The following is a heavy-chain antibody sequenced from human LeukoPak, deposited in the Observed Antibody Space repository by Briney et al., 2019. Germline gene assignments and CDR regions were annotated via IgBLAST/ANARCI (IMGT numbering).Heavy chain of an antibody. CDR1: GFTFRNYD. V-gene: IGHV3-30*02. Sequence: GGSLRLSCAASGFTFRNYDMHWARQAPGKGLEWVAHIWYDGSNKYYADSVKGRFTISRDNSKNRLYLQMNSLRTEETAVYYCAALGSDSSGWYYFDYWGQGTLVTVSS. CDR3: AALGSDSSGWYYFDY. CDR2: IWYDGSNK. D-gene: IGHD6-19*01. J-gene: IGHJ4*02.